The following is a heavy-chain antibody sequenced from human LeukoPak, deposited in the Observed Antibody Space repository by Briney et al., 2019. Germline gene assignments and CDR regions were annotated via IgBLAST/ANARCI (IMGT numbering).Heavy chain of an antibody. V-gene: IGHV3-53*01. Sequence: GGSLRLSCAASGFTVSSNYMSWVRQAPGKGLEWVSVIYSGGSTYYADSVKGRFTISRDNSKNTLYLQMNSLRAEDTAVYYCARGLGELNWFDPWDQGTLVTVSS. CDR2: IYSGGST. CDR3: ARGLGELNWFDP. CDR1: GFTVSSNY. D-gene: IGHD3-10*01. J-gene: IGHJ5*02.